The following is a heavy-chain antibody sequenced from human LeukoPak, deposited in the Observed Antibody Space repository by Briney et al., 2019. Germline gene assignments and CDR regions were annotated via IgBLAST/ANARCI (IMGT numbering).Heavy chain of an antibody. V-gene: IGHV1-69*13. CDR2: IIPIFGTA. Sequence: ASVKVSCKASGGTFSSYAISWVRQAPGQGLEWMGGIIPIFGTANYAQKFQGRVTITADESTSTAYMELSSLRSEDTAVYYCASEYCSSTSCYGANAFDIWGQGTMVTVSS. CDR1: GGTFSSYA. D-gene: IGHD2-2*01. CDR3: ASEYCSSTSCYGANAFDI. J-gene: IGHJ3*02.